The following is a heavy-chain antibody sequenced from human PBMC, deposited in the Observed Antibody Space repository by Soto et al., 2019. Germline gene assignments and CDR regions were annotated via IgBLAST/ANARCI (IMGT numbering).Heavy chain of an antibody. D-gene: IGHD5-18*01. CDR3: AIGVLCGYSYGNYFDY. V-gene: IGHV1-18*04. Sequence: QVQLVQSGAEVKKPGASVQVSCKASGYTFTSYGISWVRQAPGQGLEWMGWISAYNGNTNYAQKLPGRVTMTTDTATSTAYMELRSLRSDDTAVYYCAIGVLCGYSYGNYFDYWGQGTMVTVSS. CDR2: ISAYNGNT. J-gene: IGHJ4*02. CDR1: GYTFTSYG.